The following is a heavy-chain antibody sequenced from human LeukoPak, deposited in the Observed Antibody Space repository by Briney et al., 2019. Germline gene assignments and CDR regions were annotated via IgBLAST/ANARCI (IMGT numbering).Heavy chain of an antibody. CDR2: ISGSGGST. J-gene: IGHJ4*02. D-gene: IGHD3-9*01. Sequence: GGSLRLSCAASGFTFSGYAMSWVRQAPGKGLEWVSAISGSGGSTYYADSVKGRFTISRDNSKNTLYLQMNSLRAEDTAVYYCAKSPTYYDILTGYYSGYYFDYWGQGTLVTVSS. CDR1: GFTFSGYA. CDR3: AKSPTYYDILTGYYSGYYFDY. V-gene: IGHV3-23*01.